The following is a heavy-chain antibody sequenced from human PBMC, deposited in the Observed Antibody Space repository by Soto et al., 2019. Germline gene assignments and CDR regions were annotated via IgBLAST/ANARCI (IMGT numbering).Heavy chain of an antibody. CDR3: ARGGPFNYGAGGSRVADF. V-gene: IGHV3-74*01. J-gene: IGHJ4*02. CDR2: INADGTSA. Sequence: EVQLVESGGGLVQRGGSLRLSCAASGFTLNDYWMHWVRQVPGKGLVWVARINADGTSASYAYSVNGRFTISRDNAKNTVYLMMNCLSAEDSAVYYCARGGPFNYGAGGSRVADFWGRGTLVTLSS. D-gene: IGHD3-10*01. CDR1: GFTLNDYW.